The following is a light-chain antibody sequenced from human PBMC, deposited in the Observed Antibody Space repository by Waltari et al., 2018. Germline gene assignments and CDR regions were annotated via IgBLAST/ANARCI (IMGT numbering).Light chain of an antibody. CDR2: DAS. Sequence: EIVLTQSPATLSLSPGERATLSCRASESIDSHLAWYQRKPGQAPSLLLYDASNRATGIPARFSGSRSGTDFTLTISSLDPEDFAVYYCQQRSYWPLTFGGGTKVEIK. V-gene: IGKV3-11*01. J-gene: IGKJ4*01. CDR3: QQRSYWPLT. CDR1: ESIDSH.